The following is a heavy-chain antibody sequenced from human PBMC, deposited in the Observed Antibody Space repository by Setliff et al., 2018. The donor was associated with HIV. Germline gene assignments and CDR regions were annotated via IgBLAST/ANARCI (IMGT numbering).Heavy chain of an antibody. J-gene: IGHJ4*02. V-gene: IGHV3-74*03. Sequence: GGSLRLSCAASGFSFGIYWMHWVRQVPGKGLVWVSHINSDGSNTMYADSVKGRFTVSRDNGKNSVYLQMDSLRAEDTAVYYCAKVDSSGRYGRFDSWGQGTLVTVSS. D-gene: IGHD6-19*01. CDR1: GFSFGIYW. CDR3: AKVDSSGRYGRFDS. CDR2: INSDGSNT.